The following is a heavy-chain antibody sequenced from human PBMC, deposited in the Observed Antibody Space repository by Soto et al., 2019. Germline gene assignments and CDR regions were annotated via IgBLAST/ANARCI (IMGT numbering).Heavy chain of an antibody. V-gene: IGHV3-23*01. CDR2: ISDGGDTT. Sequence: PGGSLRLSCVASGFSFKSYEMNWVRQAPGKGLEWVSAISDGGDTTYYADSVKGRFTISRDNSKNTLYLQMDSLRAEDTAIYYCAKNRGIIMIVESWGQGTLVIVSS. D-gene: IGHD3-22*01. CDR3: AKNRGIIMIVES. CDR1: GFSFKSYE. J-gene: IGHJ4*02.